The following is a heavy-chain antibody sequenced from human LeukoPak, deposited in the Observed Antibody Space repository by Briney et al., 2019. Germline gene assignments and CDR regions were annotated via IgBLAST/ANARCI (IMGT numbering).Heavy chain of an antibody. V-gene: IGHV4-61*01. J-gene: IGHJ4*02. D-gene: IGHD4-17*01. CDR3: ARVPYYGDYSYSFDE. CDR1: GGSVNSGSYY. CDR2: IYYSGTT. Sequence: PSETLSLTCTVSGGSVNSGSYYWSWIRQPPGKGLEWIGYIYYSGTTNCNPSLKSRVTISRDTSKNQFSLKLSSVTAADTAVYYCARVPYYGDYSYSFDEWGQGTLVTVSS.